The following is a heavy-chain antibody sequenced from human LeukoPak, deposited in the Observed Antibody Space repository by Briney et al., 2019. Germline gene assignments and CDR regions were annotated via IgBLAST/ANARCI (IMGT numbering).Heavy chain of an antibody. J-gene: IGHJ4*02. CDR2: IYYSGST. CDR1: GGSISSYY. D-gene: IGHD3-22*01. Sequence: SETLSLICTVSGGSISSYYWSWIRQPPGKGLEWIGYIYYSGSTNYNPSLKSRVTISVDTSKNQFSLKLSSVTAADTAVYYCARVIRYYYDSSGYYFDYWGQGTLVTVSS. CDR3: ARVIRYYYDSSGYYFDY. V-gene: IGHV4-59*01.